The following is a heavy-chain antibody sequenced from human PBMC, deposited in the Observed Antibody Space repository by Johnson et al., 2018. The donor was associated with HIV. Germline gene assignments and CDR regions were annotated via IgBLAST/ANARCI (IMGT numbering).Heavy chain of an antibody. D-gene: IGHD6-19*01. V-gene: IGHV3-66*02. CDR2: IYSGGST. Sequence: VQLVESGGGVVRPGGSLRLSCEAFGFTVSSNYMSWVRQAPGKGLEWVSIIYSGGSTKHADSVKGRFTISRDNSKNTLYLQMNSLRAEDTALYYCARVRGGYSSGWYDAFDIWGQETMVPVSS. CDR1: GFTVSSNY. CDR3: ARVRGGYSSGWYDAFDI. J-gene: IGHJ3*02.